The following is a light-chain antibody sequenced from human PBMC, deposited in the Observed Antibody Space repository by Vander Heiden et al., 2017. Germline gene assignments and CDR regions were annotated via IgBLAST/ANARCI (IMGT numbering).Light chain of an antibody. Sequence: EIFMTQSPATLSVSPGERATLSCRASQSVSSNLAWYQQKPGQAPRRLIYRASTRVTGIPARFSGGGSGTEFTLTISSLQSEDFAVYYCQHYDNWPPWTFGQGTKVDIK. J-gene: IGKJ1*01. CDR2: RAS. CDR3: QHYDNWPPWT. CDR1: QSVSSN. V-gene: IGKV3-15*01.